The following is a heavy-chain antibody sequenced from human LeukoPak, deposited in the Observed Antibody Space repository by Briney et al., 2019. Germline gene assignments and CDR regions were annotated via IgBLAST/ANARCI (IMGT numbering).Heavy chain of an antibody. V-gene: IGHV3-48*01. Sequence: GGSLRLSXAASGFTFSNYHMNWVRQAPGKGLEWVSYISKSASTTYYADSVKGRFTISRDTARNSVYLQMNSLTAEDTAVYYCARALVVVPASPYYFDYWGQGTLVTVSS. CDR2: ISKSASTT. CDR1: GFTFSNYH. D-gene: IGHD2-15*01. J-gene: IGHJ4*02. CDR3: ARALVVVPASPYYFDY.